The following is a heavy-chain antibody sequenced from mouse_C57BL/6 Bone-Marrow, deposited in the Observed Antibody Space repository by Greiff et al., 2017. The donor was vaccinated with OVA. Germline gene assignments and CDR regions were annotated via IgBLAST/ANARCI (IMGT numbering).Heavy chain of an antibody. CDR1: GYAFSSSW. CDR2: IYPGDGDT. V-gene: IGHV1-82*01. J-gene: IGHJ4*01. Sequence: QVQLKESGPELVKPGASVKISCKASGYAFSSSWMNWVKQRPGKGLEWIGRIYPGDGDTNYNGKFKGKATLTADKSSSTAYMQLSSLTSEDAAVYFCARKTSLDYWGQGTSVTVSS. CDR3: ARKTSLDY.